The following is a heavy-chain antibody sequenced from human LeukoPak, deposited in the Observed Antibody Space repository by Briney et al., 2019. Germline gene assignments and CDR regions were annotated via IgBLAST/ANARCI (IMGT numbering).Heavy chain of an antibody. Sequence: PSETLSLTCTVSGGSISSYYWSWIRQPPGKGLEWIGYIYYSGSTNYSPSLKSRVTISVDTSKNQFSLKLSSVTAADTAVYYCASSFGVATGSFDYWGQGTLVTVSS. D-gene: IGHD3-3*01. CDR1: GGSISSYY. CDR2: IYYSGST. V-gene: IGHV4-59*01. CDR3: ASSFGVATGSFDY. J-gene: IGHJ4*02.